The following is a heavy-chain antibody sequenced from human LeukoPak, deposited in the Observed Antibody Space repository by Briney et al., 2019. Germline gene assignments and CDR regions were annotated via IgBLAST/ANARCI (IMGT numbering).Heavy chain of an antibody. Sequence: PSETLSLTCSVCGYAISSGYFWGWIRQPPGKGLEWIGTIYHSGSTYYNPSLKSRVTISVDTSKNQFSLKLSSVTAADTAVYYCARGYSSSWYFNWFDPWGQGTLVTVSS. CDR3: ARGYSSSWYFNWFDP. J-gene: IGHJ5*02. D-gene: IGHD6-13*01. CDR2: IYHSGST. CDR1: GYAISSGYF. V-gene: IGHV4-38-2*02.